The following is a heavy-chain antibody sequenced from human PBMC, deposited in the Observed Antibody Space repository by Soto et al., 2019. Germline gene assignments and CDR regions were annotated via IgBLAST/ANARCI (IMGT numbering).Heavy chain of an antibody. CDR1: GGSFSGYY. CDR3: ASAIRTYYYYYGMDV. CDR2: INHSGST. J-gene: IGHJ6*02. Sequence: SETLSLTCAVYGGSFSGYYWSWIRQPPGKGLEWIGEINHSGSTNYNPSLKSRVTISVDTSKNQFSLKMSSVTAADTAVYYCASAIRTYYYYYGMDVWGQGTTVTVS. D-gene: IGHD2-21*01. V-gene: IGHV4-34*01.